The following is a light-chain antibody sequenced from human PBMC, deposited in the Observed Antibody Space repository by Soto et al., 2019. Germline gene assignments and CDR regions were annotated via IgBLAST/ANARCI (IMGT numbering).Light chain of an antibody. CDR2: AAS. J-gene: IGKJ1*01. CDR1: QSISSY. CDR3: QQSYSTTWK. Sequence: DIQMTQSPSSLSASVGDRVTITCRASQSISSYLNWYQQKPGKAPKLLIYAASSLQSGVPSRFSGSGSGTDFTLTISSLQPEDFATYYCQQSYSTTWKFGQGTKV. V-gene: IGKV1-39*01.